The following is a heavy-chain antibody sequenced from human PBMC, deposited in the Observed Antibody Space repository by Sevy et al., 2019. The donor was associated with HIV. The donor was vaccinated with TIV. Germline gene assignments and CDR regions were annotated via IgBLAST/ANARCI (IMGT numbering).Heavy chain of an antibody. J-gene: IGHJ4*02. CDR1: GGPISSGGYY. CDR3: ARVAARDYCSGGSCYYYFDY. CDR2: IYYSGST. Sequence: SESLSLTCTVSGGPISSGGYYWSWIRQHPGKGLEWIGYIYYSGSTYYNPSLKSRVTISVDTSKNQFSLKLSSVTAADTAVYYCARVAARDYCSGGSCYYYFDYWGQGTLVTVSS. D-gene: IGHD2-15*01. V-gene: IGHV4-31*03.